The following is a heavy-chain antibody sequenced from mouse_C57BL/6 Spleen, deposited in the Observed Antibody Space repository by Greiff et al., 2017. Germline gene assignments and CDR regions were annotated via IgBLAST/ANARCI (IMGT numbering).Heavy chain of an antibody. Sequence: QVQLQQPGAELVRPGSSVKLSCKASGYTFTSYWMHWVKQRPIQGLEWIGNIDPSDSGTHYNQKFKDKATLTVDKSSSTAYMQLSSLTSEDSAVYYCARGGYYGYFDVWGTGTTVTVSS. CDR3: ARGGYYGYFDV. J-gene: IGHJ1*03. CDR1: GYTFTSYW. V-gene: IGHV1-52*01. D-gene: IGHD1-1*02. CDR2: IDPSDSGT.